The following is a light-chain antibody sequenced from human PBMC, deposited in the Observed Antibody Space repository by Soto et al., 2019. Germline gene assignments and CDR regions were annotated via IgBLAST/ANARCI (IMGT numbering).Light chain of an antibody. V-gene: IGKV3-15*01. J-gene: IGKJ1*01. CDR1: HSVISN. CDR3: KQYRGT. Sequence: EIVMTQSPDPLSVSSGERATLSCRASHSVISNLARYPQKPCQAPRPLIYGSSTRATGIPASFSGSGSGTEFTLTDSSLLSEDFAVYYGKQYRGTFGQGTKVDIK. CDR2: GSS.